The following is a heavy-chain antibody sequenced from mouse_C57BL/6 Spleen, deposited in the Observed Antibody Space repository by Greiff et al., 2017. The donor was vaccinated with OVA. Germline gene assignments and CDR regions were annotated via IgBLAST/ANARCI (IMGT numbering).Heavy chain of an antibody. CDR1: GYTFTDYN. Sequence: VQLKESGPELVKPGAPVKMSCKASGYTFTDYNMHWVKQSHGKSLEWIGYINPNNGGTSYNQKFKGKATLTVNKSSSTAYMELRSLTSEDSAVYYCARSGGYDWYFDVWGTGTTVTVSS. V-gene: IGHV1-22*01. CDR3: ARSGGYDWYFDV. D-gene: IGHD2-2*01. J-gene: IGHJ1*03. CDR2: INPNNGGT.